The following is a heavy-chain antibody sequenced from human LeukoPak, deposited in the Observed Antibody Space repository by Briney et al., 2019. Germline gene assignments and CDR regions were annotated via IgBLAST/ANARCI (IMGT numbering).Heavy chain of an antibody. CDR1: GYTFTGYY. CDR3: ARVGATGTTSPFDY. V-gene: IGHV1-2*02. CDR2: INPNSGGT. J-gene: IGHJ4*02. Sequence: GASVKVSCKASGYTFTGYYMHWVRQAPGQGVEWMGWINPNSGGTNYAQKFQGRVTMTRDTSISTAYMELSRLRSGDTAVYYCARVGATGTTSPFDYWGQGTLVTVSS. D-gene: IGHD1-1*01.